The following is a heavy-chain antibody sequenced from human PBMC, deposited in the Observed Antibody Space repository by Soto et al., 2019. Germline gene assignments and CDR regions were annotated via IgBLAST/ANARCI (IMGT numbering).Heavy chain of an antibody. CDR1: GFTFSNYA. CDR3: AKDPYSGVLVPVAIGFDP. V-gene: IGHV3-23*01. Sequence: GGSLRLSCAASGFTFSNYAMTWVRQGPGKGLEWVSAISGSGGSAYYADSVRGRFTISRDNSKNTLYLQMNSLRADDSGVYYCAKDPYSGVLVPVAIGFDPWGPGTLVTVSS. J-gene: IGHJ5*02. CDR2: ISGSGGSA. D-gene: IGHD2-2*01.